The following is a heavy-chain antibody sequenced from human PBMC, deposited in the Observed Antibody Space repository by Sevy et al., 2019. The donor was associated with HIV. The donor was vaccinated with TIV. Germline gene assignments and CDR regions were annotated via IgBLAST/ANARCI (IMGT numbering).Heavy chain of an antibody. CDR1: GFTFSSYG. Sequence: GGSLRLSCAASGFTFSSYGMHWVRQAPGKGLEWVAVIWYDGSNKYYADSVKGRFTISRDNSKNTLYLQMNSLGAEDTAVYYCARAGIAVAATDYFDYWGQGTLVTVSS. D-gene: IGHD6-19*01. V-gene: IGHV3-33*01. J-gene: IGHJ4*02. CDR3: ARAGIAVAATDYFDY. CDR2: IWYDGSNK.